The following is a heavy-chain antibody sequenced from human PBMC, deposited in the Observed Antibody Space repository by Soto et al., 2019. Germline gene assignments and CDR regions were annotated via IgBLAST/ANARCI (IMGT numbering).Heavy chain of an antibody. CDR3: AVYDSSGY. CDR1: GFTFSSYA. Sequence: PGGSLRLSCAASGFTFSSYAMHWVRQAPGKGLEWVAVISYDGSNKYYADSVKGRFTISRDNSKNALYLQMNSLRAEDTAVYYCAVYDSSGYWGQGNLVTVSS. D-gene: IGHD3-22*01. V-gene: IGHV3-30-3*01. J-gene: IGHJ4*02. CDR2: ISYDGSNK.